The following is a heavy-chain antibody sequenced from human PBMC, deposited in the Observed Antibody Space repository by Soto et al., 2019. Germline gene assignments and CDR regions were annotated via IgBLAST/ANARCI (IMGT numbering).Heavy chain of an antibody. V-gene: IGHV1-69*13. CDR1: GGTFSSYA. J-gene: IGHJ6*02. CDR3: ARGYYDILTGSYGMDV. Sequence: SVKVSCKASGGTFSSYAISWVRQAPGQGLEWMGGIIPIFGTANYAQKFQGRVTITADESTSTAYMELSSLRSEDTAVYYCARGYYDILTGSYGMDVWGQGTTVTVSS. CDR2: IIPIFGTA. D-gene: IGHD3-9*01.